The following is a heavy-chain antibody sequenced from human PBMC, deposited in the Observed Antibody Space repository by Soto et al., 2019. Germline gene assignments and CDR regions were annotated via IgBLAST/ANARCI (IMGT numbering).Heavy chain of an antibody. CDR1: GFTFSSYS. Sequence: EVQLVESGGGLVKPGGSLRLSCAASGFTFSSYSMNWVRQAPGKGLEWVSSIISSSSYIYYADSVKGRFTISTDNAKNSLYLQMNSLRAEDTAVYYCARDWGYSSSWPTHGMDVWGQGTTVTVSS. CDR3: ARDWGYSSSWPTHGMDV. CDR2: IISSSSYI. V-gene: IGHV3-21*01. D-gene: IGHD6-13*01. J-gene: IGHJ6*02.